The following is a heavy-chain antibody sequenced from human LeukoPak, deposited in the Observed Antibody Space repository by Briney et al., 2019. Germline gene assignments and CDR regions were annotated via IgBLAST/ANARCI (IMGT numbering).Heavy chain of an antibody. CDR3: ARAHGYSYGSGFYDY. Sequence: AAVKVSCKASGYSFTSYGICWVRQAPAQGLEWMGWINVYNGNTNYAQKLQGRGTMTTDTSTSTAYMERRSLRSDDTAVYYCARAHGYSYGSGFYDYWGQGTLVTVSS. J-gene: IGHJ4*02. V-gene: IGHV1-18*01. CDR1: GYSFTSYG. CDR2: INVYNGNT. D-gene: IGHD5-18*01.